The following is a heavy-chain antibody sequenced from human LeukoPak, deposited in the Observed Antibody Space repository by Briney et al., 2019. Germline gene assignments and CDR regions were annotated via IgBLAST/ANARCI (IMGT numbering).Heavy chain of an antibody. V-gene: IGHV3-7*01. J-gene: IGHJ4*02. CDR1: GFTFGTYW. Sequence: GGSLRLSCAASGFTFGTYWMTWVRQAPGKGLEWVANIKEDGSEKYYVDSVKGRFTISRDNAKKSLYLQMNSLRVEDTAIYHCARDFPDYWGQGILVTVSS. CDR2: IKEDGSEK. CDR3: ARDFPDY.